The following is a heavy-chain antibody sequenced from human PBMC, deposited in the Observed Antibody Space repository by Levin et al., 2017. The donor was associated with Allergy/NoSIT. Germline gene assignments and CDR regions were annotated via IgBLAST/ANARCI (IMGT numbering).Heavy chain of an antibody. CDR2: FTSKTSGGTT. V-gene: IGHV3-15*01. CDR3: TTHSGVAHVFWNVYFPA. J-gene: IGHJ5*02. Sequence: GESLKISCAASGFSFSNTWMTWVRQAPGKGLEWVGRFTSKTSGGTTHYAAPVKGRLTISRDDSKNTLHLQMNSLKTEDTAVYYCTTHSGVAHVFWNVYFPAWGQGPLVTVSS. D-gene: IGHD3-3*01. CDR1: GFSFSNTW.